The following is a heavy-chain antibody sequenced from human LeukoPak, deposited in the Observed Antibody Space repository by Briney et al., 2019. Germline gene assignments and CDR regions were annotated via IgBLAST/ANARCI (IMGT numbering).Heavy chain of an antibody. D-gene: IGHD3-3*01. J-gene: IGHJ4*02. CDR1: GFTFSSYA. CDR3: ASGEYYDFWSGYYLLY. Sequence: GGSLRLSCAASGFTFSSYAMSWVRQAPGKGLEWVSYISSSGSTIYYADSVKGRFTISRDNAKNSLYLQMNSLRAEDTAVYYCASGEYYDFWSGYYLLYWGQGTLVTVSS. V-gene: IGHV3-48*03. CDR2: ISSSGSTI.